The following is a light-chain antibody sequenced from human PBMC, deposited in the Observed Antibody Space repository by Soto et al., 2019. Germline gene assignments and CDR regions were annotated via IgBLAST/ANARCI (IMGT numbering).Light chain of an antibody. Sequence: QSALTQPASVSGSPGQSITISCTGTSSDIGAYNYVSWYQQHPGKAPKLMIYDVSNRPSGVSNHFSGSKSGNTASLTISGLRAEDEADYYCRSYTTSDTLLFGGGTKLTVL. V-gene: IGLV2-14*01. CDR3: RSYTTSDTLL. CDR1: SSDIGAYNY. J-gene: IGLJ2*01. CDR2: DVS.